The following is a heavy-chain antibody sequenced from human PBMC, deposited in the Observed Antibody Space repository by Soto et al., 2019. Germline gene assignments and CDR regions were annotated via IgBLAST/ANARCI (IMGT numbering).Heavy chain of an antibody. Sequence: ASVKVSCKASGYTFTSYGISWVRQAPGQGLEWMGWISAYNGNTNYAQKLQGRVTMTTDTSTSTAYMELRSLRSDDTAVYYCARDPPTPYYDSSGSRGIVDYWGQGTLVTVSS. CDR2: ISAYNGNT. D-gene: IGHD3-22*01. CDR1: GYTFTSYG. V-gene: IGHV1-18*04. J-gene: IGHJ4*02. CDR3: ARDPPTPYYDSSGSRGIVDY.